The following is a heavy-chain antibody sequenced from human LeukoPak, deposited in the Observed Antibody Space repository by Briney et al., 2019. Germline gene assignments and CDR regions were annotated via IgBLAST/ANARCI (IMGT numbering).Heavy chain of an antibody. CDR1: GFTFSHYW. V-gene: IGHV3-7*04. Sequence: GGSLRLSCAASGFTFSHYWMSWVRQAPGKGLEWVANIKQDGSEKSYVDSVKGRFTISRDNAKNSLYLQMNILRAEDTAVYYCARDLYASGSYDYWGQGTLVTVSS. CDR3: ARDLYASGSYDY. D-gene: IGHD3-10*01. J-gene: IGHJ4*02. CDR2: IKQDGSEK.